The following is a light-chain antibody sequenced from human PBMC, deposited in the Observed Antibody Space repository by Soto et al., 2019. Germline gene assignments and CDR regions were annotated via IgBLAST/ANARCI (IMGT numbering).Light chain of an antibody. J-gene: IGKJ2*01. CDR2: GAS. Sequence: EVVLTQSPGTLSLSPGERATLSCRASQTVSSSHLAWYQQKPGQAPRLLIYGASDRATDIPDRFSGSGSGTDSTLTISRLEPEDFAVYYCQHFGSSPPTYTFGQGTKLEIK. CDR1: QTVSSSH. V-gene: IGKV3-20*01. CDR3: QHFGSSPPTYT.